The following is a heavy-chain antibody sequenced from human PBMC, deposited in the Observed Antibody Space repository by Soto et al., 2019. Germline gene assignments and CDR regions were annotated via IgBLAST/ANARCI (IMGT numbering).Heavy chain of an antibody. CDR3: ARDPGYYDSGDYFDY. CDR1: GFSFSSYS. V-gene: IGHV3-48*02. Sequence: GSLRLSCAAPGFSFSSYSMNWVRQAPGKGLEWVSYISGGSTTIYYADSVKGRFTISRDNAKNSLYLRMNSLRDEDTAVYYCARDPGYYDSGDYFDYWGQGALVTVSS. D-gene: IGHD3-22*01. CDR2: ISGGSTTI. J-gene: IGHJ4*02.